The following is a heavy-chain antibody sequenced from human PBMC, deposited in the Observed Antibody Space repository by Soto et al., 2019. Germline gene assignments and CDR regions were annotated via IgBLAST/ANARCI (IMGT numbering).Heavy chain of an antibody. V-gene: IGHV4-34*01. Sequence: NLSLTCAVYGGSFSGYYWSWIRQPPGKGLEWIGEINHSGSTNYNPSLKSRVTISVDTSKNQFSLKLSSVTAADTAVYYCARSLNPTYYYYYMDVWGKGTTVTVSS. CDR3: ARSLNPTYYYYYMDV. CDR2: INHSGST. J-gene: IGHJ6*03. CDR1: GGSFSGYY.